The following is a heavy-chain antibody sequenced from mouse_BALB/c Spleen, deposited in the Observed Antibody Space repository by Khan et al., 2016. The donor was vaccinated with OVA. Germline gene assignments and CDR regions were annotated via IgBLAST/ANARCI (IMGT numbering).Heavy chain of an antibody. CDR1: GFTFSSYS. CDR2: ISSGGDYT. Sequence: EVELVESGGDLVKPGGSLKLSCAASGFTFSSYSMSWVRQTPDKRLEWVASISSGGDYTYYPDSVKGRFTISRDNAKNHLYLQMSDLKSEDTAIYYCADHLTGSFAYWGQGTLVTVAA. CDR3: ADHLTGSFAY. V-gene: IGHV5-6*01. D-gene: IGHD4-1*01. J-gene: IGHJ3*01.